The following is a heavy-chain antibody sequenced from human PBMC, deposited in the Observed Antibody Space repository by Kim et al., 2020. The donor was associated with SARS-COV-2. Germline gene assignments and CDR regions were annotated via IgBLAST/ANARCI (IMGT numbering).Heavy chain of an antibody. V-gene: IGHV3-23*01. CDR2: ISGSGRST. D-gene: IGHD4-17*01. CDR3: AKELRVTTETIGGVFFNS. J-gene: IGHJ5*02. Sequence: GGSLRLSCVASGFPFITYTMNWVRQAPGKGLEWVSGISGSGRSTYYADSVKGRFTVSRDNSKNTLHLQMNSLRVEDTAVYYCAKELRVTTETIGGVFFNSWGQGTLVTVSA. CDR1: GFPFITYT.